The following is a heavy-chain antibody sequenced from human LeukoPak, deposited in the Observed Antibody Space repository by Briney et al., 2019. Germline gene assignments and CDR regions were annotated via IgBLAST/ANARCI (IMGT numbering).Heavy chain of an antibody. V-gene: IGHV5-51*01. D-gene: IGHD3-22*01. CDR3: ARRSDYYDSSGYYSLPFDY. J-gene: IGHJ4*02. CDR1: GYSFTSYW. Sequence: GESLKISCKGPGYSFTSYWIGWVRQMPGKGLEWMGIIYPGDSDTRYSPSFQGQVTISADKSISTAYLQWSSLKASDTAMYYCARRSDYYDSSGYYSLPFDYWGQGTLVTVSS. CDR2: IYPGDSDT.